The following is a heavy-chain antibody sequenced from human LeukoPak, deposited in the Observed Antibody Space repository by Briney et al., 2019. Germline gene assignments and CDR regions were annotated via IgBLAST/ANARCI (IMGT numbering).Heavy chain of an antibody. Sequence: PSETLSLTCTVSGGSISSSNYYWAWIRQPPGKGLEWIGSVYYSGSTYYNSSLKSRVTIFVDTSKNQFFLNLSSVTAADTAMFYCARHKGAVANTYWFDPWGQGTLVTVSS. CDR2: VYYSGST. V-gene: IGHV4-39*01. D-gene: IGHD6-19*01. CDR1: GGSISSSNYY. CDR3: ARHKGAVANTYWFDP. J-gene: IGHJ5*02.